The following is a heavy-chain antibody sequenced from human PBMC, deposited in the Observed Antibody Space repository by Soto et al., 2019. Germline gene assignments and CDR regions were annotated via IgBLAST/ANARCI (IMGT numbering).Heavy chain of an antibody. CDR2: ISYDGSNK. J-gene: IGHJ4*02. Sequence: QVQLVESGGGVVQPGRSLRLSCAASGFTFSSYGMHWVRQAPGKGLEWVAVISYDGSNKYYADSVKGRFTISRDNSKNTLYLQMNSLRAEDTAVYYCAILTVTTGDRDYWGQGTLVTGSS. D-gene: IGHD4-17*01. CDR3: AILTVTTGDRDY. CDR1: GFTFSSYG. V-gene: IGHV3-30*03.